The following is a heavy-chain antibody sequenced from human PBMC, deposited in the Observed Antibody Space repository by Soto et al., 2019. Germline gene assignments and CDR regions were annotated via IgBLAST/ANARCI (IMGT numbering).Heavy chain of an antibody. Sequence: GGSLRLSCAASGFTFSSYAMSWVRQAPGKGLEWVSAISGSRTTTAYADSVKGRFTISRDNSKNTLYLQMNSLRIDDTAIYYCAKDAGSVCSAGSCSFQAPHHWGQGTRVTVSS. CDR1: GFTFSSYA. D-gene: IGHD2-15*01. CDR2: ISGSRTTT. CDR3: AKDAGSVCSAGSCSFQAPHH. J-gene: IGHJ5*02. V-gene: IGHV3-23*01.